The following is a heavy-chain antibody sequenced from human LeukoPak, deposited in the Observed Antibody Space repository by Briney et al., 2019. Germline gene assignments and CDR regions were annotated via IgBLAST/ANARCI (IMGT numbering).Heavy chain of an antibody. CDR3: ARDTRSYDSSGYYFFDF. CDR1: GASIRSYY. J-gene: IGHJ4*02. Sequence: SETLSLTCTVSGASIRSYYWNWLRQPPGKGLEWIGYVNYRGSTNSNPSLKSRATISMDTSKYHFSLKLSSVTAADTAVYFCARDTRSYDSSGYYFFDFWGQGTLVTVSS. V-gene: IGHV4-59*01. D-gene: IGHD3-22*01. CDR2: VNYRGST.